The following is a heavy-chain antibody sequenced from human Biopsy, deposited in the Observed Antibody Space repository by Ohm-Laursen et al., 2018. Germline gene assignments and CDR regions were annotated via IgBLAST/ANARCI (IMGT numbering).Heavy chain of an antibody. CDR1: GGSFTGHY. D-gene: IGHD4-23*01. V-gene: IGHV4-59*11. J-gene: IGHJ1*01. CDR3: ARGANEYGGLYFPH. CDR2: ISHTGYT. Sequence: GTLSLTCTVSGGSFTGHYWTWIRQPPGKGLEWIGHISHTGYTSYKSSLKSRVTISLDTSRKHFSLRLTSLAAADTAVYYCARGANEYGGLYFPHWGQGTLVTVSS.